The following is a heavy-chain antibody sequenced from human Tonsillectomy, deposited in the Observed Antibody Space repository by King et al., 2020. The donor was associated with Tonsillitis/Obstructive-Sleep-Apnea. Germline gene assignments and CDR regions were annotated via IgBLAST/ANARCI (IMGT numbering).Heavy chain of an antibody. Sequence: QLXESGPGLXKPXETLSLTCXVXGGSIXSYYWSWIRPXPGKGXXXXXXXXXXGXXXXXXXXXXXXTXSVXTXKXPXSLXLSSXXPADTAVYYCAREQLVQGYFYGMDVWGQGTTVTVSS. V-gene: IGHV4-59*01. D-gene: IGHD6-13*01. J-gene: IGHJ6*02. CDR2: XXXXGXX. CDR3: AREQLVQGYFYGMDV. CDR1: GGSIXSYY.